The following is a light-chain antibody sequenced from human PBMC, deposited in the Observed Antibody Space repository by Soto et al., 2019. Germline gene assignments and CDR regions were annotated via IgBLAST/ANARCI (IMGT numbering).Light chain of an antibody. CDR1: SSNIGANFD. CDR2: GNT. CDR3: SSYAGSNNLYV. J-gene: IGLJ1*01. V-gene: IGLV1-40*01. Sequence: QSVLTQPPSVSGAPGQRVTISCTGSSSNIGANFDVHWYHQLPGTAPKLLIYGNTNRPSGVPDRFSGSKSGASASLAITGLQAEDEADYYCSSYAGSNNLYVFGTGTKLTVL.